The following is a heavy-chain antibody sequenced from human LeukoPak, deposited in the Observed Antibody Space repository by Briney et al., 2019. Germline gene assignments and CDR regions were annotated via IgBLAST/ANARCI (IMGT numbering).Heavy chain of an antibody. CDR3: ATQRGSYLWRTDFDF. V-gene: IGHV1-2*02. CDR1: GYTFTGYY. Sequence: GVPVKPSCKASGYTFTGYYMHWVRQAPGQGLEWMGWINPNSGDTKYAQKFQGRVTMTRDTSISTAYMELSRLRSDDTALYYCATQRGSYLWRTDFDFWGQGTVDSVSS. CDR2: INPNSGDT. J-gene: IGHJ4*02. D-gene: IGHD3-16*01.